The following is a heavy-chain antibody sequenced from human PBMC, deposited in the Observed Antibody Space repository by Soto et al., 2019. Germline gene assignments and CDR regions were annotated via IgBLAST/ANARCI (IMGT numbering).Heavy chain of an antibody. CDR2: ISGSGGST. J-gene: IGHJ4*02. Sequence: PGESLRLSCAASGFTFSSYAMSWVRQAPGKGLEWVSAISGSGGSTYYADSVKGRFTISRDNSKNTLYLQMNSLRAEDTAVYYCAKDPWIQLWTTLNCDYWGQGTLVTVSS. D-gene: IGHD5-18*01. CDR3: AKDPWIQLWTTLNCDY. CDR1: GFTFSSYA. V-gene: IGHV3-23*01.